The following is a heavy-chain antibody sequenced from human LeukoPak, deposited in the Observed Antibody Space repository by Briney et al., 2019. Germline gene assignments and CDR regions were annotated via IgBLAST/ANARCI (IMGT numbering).Heavy chain of an antibody. CDR1: GYTFTTYG. D-gene: IGHD2-2*02. J-gene: IGHJ3*02. V-gene: IGHV1-18*01. CDR2: ISTYNSNT. CDR3: ARGIPPGDAFDI. Sequence: ASMKVSCKASGYTFTTYGINWLRQAPGQGLAWMGWISTYNSNTHYAQKLQGRVTMTTDASTSTAYMELRSLRSDDTAVYYCARGIPPGDAFDIWGQGTMVTVSS.